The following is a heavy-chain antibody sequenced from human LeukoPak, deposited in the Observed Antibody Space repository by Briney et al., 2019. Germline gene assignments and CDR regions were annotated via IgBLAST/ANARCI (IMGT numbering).Heavy chain of an antibody. D-gene: IGHD3-3*01. V-gene: IGHV3-23*01. Sequence: GGSLRLSCAASGFTFSDSAVSWVRHSPGEGPKWVSSISNTGGRTYYADSVKGRFTITRDNSRNTVDLQMSSLRAGDTAKYYCAKGGQDFDFWRFDLWGQGILVIVSS. CDR2: ISNTGGRT. J-gene: IGHJ5*02. CDR1: GFTFSDSA. CDR3: AKGGQDFDFWRFDL.